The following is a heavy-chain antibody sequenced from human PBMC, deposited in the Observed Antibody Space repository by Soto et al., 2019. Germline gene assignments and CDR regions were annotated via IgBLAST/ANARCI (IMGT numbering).Heavy chain of an antibody. V-gene: IGHV3-23*01. CDR2: ITGGGGDT. Sequence: PGGSLRLSCAASGFTFSTYVMSWFRQAPGKGLEWVSAITGGGGDTYYADSVKGRFTISRDNSRNTLYLQMNSLRAEDTALYYCAKGSASTRPYYFDSWGRGTLVTVSS. D-gene: IGHD6-6*01. CDR3: AKGSASTRPYYFDS. J-gene: IGHJ4*02. CDR1: GFTFSTYV.